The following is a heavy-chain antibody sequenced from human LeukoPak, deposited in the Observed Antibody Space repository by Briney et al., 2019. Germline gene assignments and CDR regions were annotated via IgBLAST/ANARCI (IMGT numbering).Heavy chain of an antibody. CDR2: IRSKANSYAT. J-gene: IGHJ6*02. CDR3: TRTPPRYCSGGSRYYGMDV. Sequence: GGSLRLSCAASGFTFSGSAMHWVRQASGKGLEWVGRIRSKANSYATAYAASVKGRFTISRDDSKNTAYLQMNSLKTEDTAVYYCTRTPPRYCSGGSRYYGMDVWGQGTTVTVSS. D-gene: IGHD2-15*01. V-gene: IGHV3-73*01. CDR1: GFTFSGSA.